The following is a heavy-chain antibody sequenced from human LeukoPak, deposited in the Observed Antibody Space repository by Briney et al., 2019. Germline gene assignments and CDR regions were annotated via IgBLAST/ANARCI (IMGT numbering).Heavy chain of an antibody. D-gene: IGHD1-26*01. CDR3: AQTIVGAAPYFDY. Sequence: GGSLRLSCAASGFTFGSYAMSWVRQAPGKGLEWVSAISGSGGNTYYADSVRGRFTISRDNSKKTLYLQMNSLRAEDTAVYYCAQTIVGAAPYFDYWGQGTLVTVSS. CDR1: GFTFGSYA. CDR2: ISGSGGNT. V-gene: IGHV3-23*01. J-gene: IGHJ4*02.